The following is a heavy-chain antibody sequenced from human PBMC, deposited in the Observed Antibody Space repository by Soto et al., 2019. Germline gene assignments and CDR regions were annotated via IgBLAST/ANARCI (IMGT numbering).Heavy chain of an antibody. CDR3: ARRGIGYYNMDV. J-gene: IGHJ6*03. CDR1: GFTLSSYA. Sequence: GGSLRLSCAASGFTLSSYAMSWVRQAPGEGLEWVSTLSNFGDTAYYPDSVKGRFTISRDSSKSTLYLEMNSLRAEDTAVYYCARRGIGYYNMDVWGRGTTVTVSS. D-gene: IGHD3-16*01. V-gene: IGHV3-23*01. CDR2: LSNFGDTA.